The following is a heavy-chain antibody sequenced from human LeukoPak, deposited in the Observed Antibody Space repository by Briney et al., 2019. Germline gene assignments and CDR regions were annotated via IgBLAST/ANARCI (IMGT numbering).Heavy chain of an antibody. CDR1: GYSISSGYY. V-gene: IGHV4-38-2*02. D-gene: IGHD4-23*01. Sequence: SETLSLTCTVSGYSISSGYYWGWIRQPPGEGLEWIGSIYHSGSTYYNPSLKSRVTISVDTSKNQFSLKLSSVTAADTAVYYCARLAHYGGNDYWGQGTLVTVSS. CDR2: IYHSGST. CDR3: ARLAHYGGNDY. J-gene: IGHJ4*02.